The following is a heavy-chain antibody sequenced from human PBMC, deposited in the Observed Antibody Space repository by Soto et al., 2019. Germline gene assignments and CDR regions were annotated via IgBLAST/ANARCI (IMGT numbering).Heavy chain of an antibody. Sequence: VKVSCKASGFTFTSSAVQWVRQARGQRLELIGWIVVGSGNTNYAQKFQERVTITRDMSTSTAYTELSSLRSEDTAVYYCAADVVLDIVVVPAATACMDVWGQGTTVTVSS. D-gene: IGHD2-2*03. CDR1: GFTFTSSA. J-gene: IGHJ6*02. CDR3: AADVVLDIVVVPAATACMDV. V-gene: IGHV1-58*01. CDR2: IVVGSGNT.